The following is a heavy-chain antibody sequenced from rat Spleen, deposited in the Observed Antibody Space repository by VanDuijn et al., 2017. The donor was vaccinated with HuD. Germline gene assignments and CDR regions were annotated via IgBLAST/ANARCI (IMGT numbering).Heavy chain of an antibody. J-gene: IGHJ2*01. CDR2: IWTGGST. CDR1: GFSLTSYH. CDR3: AREDLRYFDY. Sequence: QVQLKESGPGLVQPSQTLSLACTVSGFSLTSYHVHWVRQPSGKGLEWMGVIWTGGSTEYNSALKSRLSISRDTSKSQVFLKMNSLQTEDTATYYCAREDLRYFDYWGQGVMVTVSS. V-gene: IGHV2-43*01.